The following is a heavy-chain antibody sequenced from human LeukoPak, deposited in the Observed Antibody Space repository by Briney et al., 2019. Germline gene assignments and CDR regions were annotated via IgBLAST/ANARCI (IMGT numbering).Heavy chain of an antibody. CDR3: AKVRYFDFGGFDY. CDR2: ISGSGATS. V-gene: IGHV3-23*01. CDR1: GYTFSNFA. J-gene: IGHJ4*02. Sequence: GGSLRVSCAASGYTFSNFAMSWVRLTPGKGLEWVSSISGSGATSFSADSVKGRFIISRDNSKSTLYLQMNSLRVEDTAVYYCAKVRYFDFGGFDYWGQGTLVTVSS. D-gene: IGHD3-9*01.